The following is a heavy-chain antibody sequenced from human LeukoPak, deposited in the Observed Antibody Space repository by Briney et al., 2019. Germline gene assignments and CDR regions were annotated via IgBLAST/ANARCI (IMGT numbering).Heavy chain of an antibody. D-gene: IGHD3-3*01. CDR2: IWYDGSNK. Sequence: GGSLRLSCAASGFAFSSYGIHWLRQAPGKGLEWVAVIWYDGSNKYYADSVKGRFTISRDNSKNTLYLQMNSLRAEDTAVYYCARVRGVVTVPLYFVDYWGQGTLVTVSS. CDR1: GFAFSSYG. V-gene: IGHV3-33*08. CDR3: ARVRGVVTVPLYFVDY. J-gene: IGHJ4*02.